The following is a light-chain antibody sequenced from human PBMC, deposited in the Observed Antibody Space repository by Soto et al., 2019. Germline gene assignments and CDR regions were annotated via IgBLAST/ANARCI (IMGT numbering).Light chain of an antibody. CDR2: GAS. J-gene: IGKJ2*01. Sequence: EIVLTQSPGTLSLSPGERVTLSCRASQSVSSSYLAWYQQKPGQAPRLLIYGASSRATRIPDRFSGSGSGTDFTLTISRLEPEDFAVYYCQQYGSSYTFGQGTKLEIK. CDR3: QQYGSSYT. CDR1: QSVSSSY. V-gene: IGKV3-20*01.